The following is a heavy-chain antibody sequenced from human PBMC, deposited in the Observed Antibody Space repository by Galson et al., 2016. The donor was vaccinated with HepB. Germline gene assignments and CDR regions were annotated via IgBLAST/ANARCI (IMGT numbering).Heavy chain of an antibody. Sequence: SLRLSCAASGFNFGWSDMHWVRQSTEKRLEWVAAIGTKADTFYADFVEGRFTISRDNAKSSLYLQLNSLRASDTAVYFCVKGRMAFVLGYQFRYFDFWGRGTPVIVSS. CDR2: IGTKADT. J-gene: IGHJ2*01. CDR1: GFNFGWSD. D-gene: IGHD2-8*02. CDR3: VKGRMAFVLGYQFRYFDF. V-gene: IGHV3-13*01.